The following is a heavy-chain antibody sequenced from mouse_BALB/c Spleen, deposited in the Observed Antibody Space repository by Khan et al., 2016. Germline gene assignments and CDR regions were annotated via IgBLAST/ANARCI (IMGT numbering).Heavy chain of an antibody. CDR3: ARGNYYGPPDY. D-gene: IGHD1-1*01. J-gene: IGHJ2*01. V-gene: IGHV1S137*01. CDR2: ISTYYGDA. CDR1: GYTFTDYA. Sequence: QVQLQQSGAELVRPGVSVKISCKGSGYTFTDYAMHWVKQSHAKSLEWIGVISTYYGDASYNQKFKGKATMTVDKSSSTAYMELARLTSEDSAIYYWARGNYYGPPDYWGQGTTLTVSS.